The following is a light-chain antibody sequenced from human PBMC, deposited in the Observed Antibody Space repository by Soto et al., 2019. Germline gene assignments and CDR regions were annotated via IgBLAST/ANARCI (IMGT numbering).Light chain of an antibody. V-gene: IGKV1-33*01. CDR1: QDISNY. CDR3: QPYDNRPFP. CDR2: DAS. J-gene: IGKJ3*01. Sequence: DIQMTQSPSSLSASVGDRVTITCQASQDISNYLNWYKQKPGKAPKLLIYDASNLETAVPSRKSGSGSGTDFDFAISSLKPPAIETYYYQPYDNRPFPFGLGTKVYI.